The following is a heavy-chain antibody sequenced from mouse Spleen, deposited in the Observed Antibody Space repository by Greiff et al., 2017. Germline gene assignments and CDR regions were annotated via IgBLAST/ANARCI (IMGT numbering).Heavy chain of an antibody. D-gene: IGHD1-1*01. CDR2: IYPGSGNT. CDR3: ARDSSLYYFDY. CDR1: GYTFTDYY. J-gene: IGHJ2*01. Sequence: VKLQESGAELARPGASVKLSCKASGYTFTDYYINWVKQRTGQGLEWIGEIYPGSGNTYYNEKFKGKATLTADKSSSTAYMQLSSLTSEDSAVYFCARDSSLYYFDYWGQGTTLTVSS. V-gene: IGHV1-77*01.